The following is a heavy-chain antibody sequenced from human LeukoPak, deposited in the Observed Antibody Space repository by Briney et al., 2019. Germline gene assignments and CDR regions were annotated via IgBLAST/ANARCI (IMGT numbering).Heavy chain of an antibody. V-gene: IGHV1-2*02. D-gene: IGHD3-10*01. Sequence: ASVKVSCKASGYTFTSYDINWVRQAPGQGLAWMGWINPNSGGTNYAQKFQGRVTMTRDTSISTAYMELSRLRSDDTAVYYCATLYYYSSGRTNYFDYWGQGTLVTVSS. CDR2: INPNSGGT. CDR1: GYTFTSYD. J-gene: IGHJ4*02. CDR3: ATLYYYSSGRTNYFDY.